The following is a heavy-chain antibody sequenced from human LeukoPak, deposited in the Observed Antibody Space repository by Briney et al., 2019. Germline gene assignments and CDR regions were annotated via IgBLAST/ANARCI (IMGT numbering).Heavy chain of an antibody. CDR3: TKGWGDY. V-gene: IGHV3-49*04. CDR1: GFTFSNAW. D-gene: IGHD7-27*01. CDR2: IRSEASGGTT. Sequence: GGSLRLSCAASGFTFSNAWMSWVRQAPGKGLELVGFIRSEASGGTTEHVASVKGRFTISRDDSEGLAYLQMTSLKIEDTAVYYCTKGWGDYWGRGTLVTVSS. J-gene: IGHJ4*02.